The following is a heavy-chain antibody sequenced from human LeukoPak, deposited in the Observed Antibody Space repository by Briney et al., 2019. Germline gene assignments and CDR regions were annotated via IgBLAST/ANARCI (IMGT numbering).Heavy chain of an antibody. CDR2: IYTIGST. J-gene: IGHJ4*02. V-gene: IGHV4-61*02. CDR3: ARAHVDTAHIDY. CDR1: GGSISSGSYY. D-gene: IGHD5-18*01. Sequence: PSDILSRTCSVSGGSISSGSYYWSWIRKPAGKGLEWIGRIYTIGSTNYNPSLKSRVTISVDKSKNQFSLNLSSVTAADTAVYYCARAHVDTAHIDYWGQGTLVTVSS.